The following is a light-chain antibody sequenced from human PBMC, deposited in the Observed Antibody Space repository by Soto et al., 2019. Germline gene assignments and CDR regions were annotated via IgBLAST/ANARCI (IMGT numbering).Light chain of an antibody. CDR1: SSDVGSYSL. V-gene: IGLV2-23*02. CDR3: CSFAGSAIYV. J-gene: IGLJ1*01. Sequence: QSALTQPASVSGSPAQLITISCTGTSSDVGSYSLVSWYQLHPGRAPKLIIYEVNQRPSGVSNRFSGSKSGNTASLTISGLQAEHEAAYYCCSFAGSAIYVFGSGTKVPVL. CDR2: EVN.